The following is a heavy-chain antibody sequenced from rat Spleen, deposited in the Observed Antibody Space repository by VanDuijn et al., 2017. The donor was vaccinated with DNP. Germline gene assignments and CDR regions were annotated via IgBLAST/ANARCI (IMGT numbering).Heavy chain of an antibody. CDR1: GFNFNDHW. CDR2: INKASTAI. CDR3: AKGPNYGGNSDFFDY. Sequence: EVKLVESGGGLVQPGRSLKLSCAASGFNFNDHWMGWVRQAPGKGLEWIGQINKASTAINFTPSLKDKFTISRDNAQNTLYLQMNKLGSEDTAIYYCAKGPNYGGNSDFFDYWGQGVMVTVSA. V-gene: IGHV4-2*01. D-gene: IGHD1-11*01. J-gene: IGHJ2*01.